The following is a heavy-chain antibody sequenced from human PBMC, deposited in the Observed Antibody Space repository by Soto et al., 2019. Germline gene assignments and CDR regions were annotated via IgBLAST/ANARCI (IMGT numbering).Heavy chain of an antibody. CDR1: GFTFSSYG. CDR2: IWYDGSNK. V-gene: IGHV3-33*01. Sequence: QVQLVESGGGVVQPGRSLRLSCAASGFTFSSYGMHWVRQAPGKGLEWVAVIWYDGSNKYYADSVKGRFTISRDNSKNTPYLQRNSLRAEETAVYYWARVRKLQQRGHYSYGMDVWGQGTGVTVSS. D-gene: IGHD6-13*01. CDR3: ARVRKLQQRGHYSYGMDV. J-gene: IGHJ6*02.